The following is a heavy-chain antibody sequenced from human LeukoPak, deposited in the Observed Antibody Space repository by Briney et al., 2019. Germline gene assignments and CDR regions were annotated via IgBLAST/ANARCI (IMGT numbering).Heavy chain of an antibody. CDR2: IYYSGST. CDR1: GGSISSYD. D-gene: IGHD6-13*01. J-gene: IGHJ4*02. Sequence: SETLSLTCTVSGGSISSYDWSWIRQPPGKGLEWIGDIYYSGSTNYNPSLKSRVTISVDRSKNQFSLKLSSVTAADTAVYYCARHGGYSSSWDKKYYFDYWGQGTLVTVSS. CDR3: ARHGGYSSSWDKKYYFDY. V-gene: IGHV4-59*08.